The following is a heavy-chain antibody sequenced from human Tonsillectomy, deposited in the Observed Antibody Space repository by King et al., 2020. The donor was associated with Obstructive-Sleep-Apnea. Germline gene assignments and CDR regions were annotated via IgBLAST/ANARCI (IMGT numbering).Heavy chain of an antibody. V-gene: IGHV3-48*04. J-gene: IGHJ3*02. CDR3: AREAEAFDI. CDR2: VVISSSTI. CDR1: GFTFRSYS. Sequence: VQLVESGGGLVQPGGSLRLSCAASGFTFRSYSMNWVRVAPGKGLEWVSHVVISSSTIYYEDSVKGRFTISRDNAKNSLYLQMNSLRAEDTAVYYCAREAEAFDIWGQGTMVTVSS.